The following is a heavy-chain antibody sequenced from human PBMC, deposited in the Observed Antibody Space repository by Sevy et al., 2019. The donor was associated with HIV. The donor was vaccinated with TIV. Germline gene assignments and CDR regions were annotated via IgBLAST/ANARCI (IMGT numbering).Heavy chain of an antibody. CDR3: AKPGLRFLEWSLFFDY. D-gene: IGHD3-3*01. CDR2: ISNSGDMT. CDR1: GFTFGSYA. J-gene: IGHJ4*02. Sequence: GGSLRLSCAASGFTFGSYAMCWVRQAPGKGLEWVSGISNSGDMTYYADSVKGRFTISRDISKNTLYLQMNSLRAEDTVIYYCAKPGLRFLEWSLFFDYWGQGTLVTVSS. V-gene: IGHV3-23*01.